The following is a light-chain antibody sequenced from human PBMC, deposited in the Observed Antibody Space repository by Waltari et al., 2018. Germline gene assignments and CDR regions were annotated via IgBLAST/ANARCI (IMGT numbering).Light chain of an antibody. V-gene: IGKV1-5*03. CDR2: KAS. CDR1: QSISSW. J-gene: IGKJ2*01. CDR3: QQDSSYPHT. Sequence: DIQMTQSPSTLSAFVGDRVTISCRASQSISSWLAWYQQKPGKAPKLLTYKASNLESGVPSRFSGSGSGTEFTLTISGLQPDDFATYYCQQDSSYPHTFGQGTKLEMK.